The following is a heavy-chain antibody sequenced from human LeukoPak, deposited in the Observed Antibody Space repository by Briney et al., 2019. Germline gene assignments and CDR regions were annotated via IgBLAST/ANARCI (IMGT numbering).Heavy chain of an antibody. CDR1: GGSISSGDYY. CDR3: ANLGSGSYYRFDY. V-gene: IGHV4-30-4*01. CDR2: IYYSGST. Sequence: SETLSLTCTVSGGSISSGDYYWSWIRQPPGKGLEWIGYIYYSGSTYYNPSLKSRVTISVDTSKNQFSLKLSSVTAADTAVYYCANLGSGSYYRFDYWGQGTLVTVSS. D-gene: IGHD3-10*02. J-gene: IGHJ4*02.